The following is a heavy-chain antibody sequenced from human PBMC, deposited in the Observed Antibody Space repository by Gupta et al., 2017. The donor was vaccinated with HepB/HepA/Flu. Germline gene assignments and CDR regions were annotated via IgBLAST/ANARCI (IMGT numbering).Heavy chain of an antibody. V-gene: IGHV4-4*07. CDR3: ARAGNLGEALYHYCMDV. Sequence: RYYWSWIRQSAGKGLEWIGRIYISGTTDYNPSLKSRATMSVDTSKNQFSLKMSSVTAADTAVYYCARAGNLGEALYHYCMDVWGKGTTVTVYS. J-gene: IGHJ6*04. CDR2: IYISGTT. CDR1: RYY. D-gene: IGHD3-10*01.